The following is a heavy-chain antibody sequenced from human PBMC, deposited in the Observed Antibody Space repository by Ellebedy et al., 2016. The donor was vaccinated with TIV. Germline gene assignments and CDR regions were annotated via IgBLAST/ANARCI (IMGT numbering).Heavy chain of an antibody. J-gene: IGHJ4*02. V-gene: IGHV1-46*01. CDR2: INPSGGST. CDR1: GYTFTSYY. D-gene: IGHD5-18*01. Sequence: AASVKVSCKASGYTFTSYYMHWVRQAPGQGLEWMGIINPSGGSTSYAQKFQGRVTMTRDTSTSTVYMELSSLRSEDTAVYYCARGERGYSYGWSYSYYWGQGTLVTVSS. CDR3: ARGERGYSYGWSYSYY.